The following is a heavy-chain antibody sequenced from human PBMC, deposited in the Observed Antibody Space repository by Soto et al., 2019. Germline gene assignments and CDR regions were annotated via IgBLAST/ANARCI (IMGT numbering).Heavy chain of an antibody. CDR2: MNPNSGNT. V-gene: IGHV1-8*01. Sequence: ASVKVSCKASGYTVTSYDINWVRQATGQGLEWMGWMNPNSGNTGYAQKFQGRVTMTRNTSISTAYMELSSLRSEDTAVYYWARFGEDIVVGDDPNWFDPWGQGTLVTVSS. CDR3: ARFGEDIVVGDDPNWFDP. J-gene: IGHJ5*02. CDR1: GYTVTSYD. D-gene: IGHD2-15*01.